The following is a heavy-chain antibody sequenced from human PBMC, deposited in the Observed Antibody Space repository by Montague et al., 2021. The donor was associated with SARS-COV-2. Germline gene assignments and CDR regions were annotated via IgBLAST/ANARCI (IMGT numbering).Heavy chain of an antibody. J-gene: IGHJ6*03. CDR2: IHHGGST. D-gene: IGHD2-15*01. CDR1: GGSFSTYS. Sequence: SETLPLTCAVHGGSFSTYSWNWIRQPPGKELEWIGEIHHGGSTNYNPSLKSRVTISADTSKNQFSLKLTSVAAADTAVYYCARLGDGVVPSPILGVGPYHSYYYMDVWGKGTAVTVSS. V-gene: IGHV4-34*01. CDR3: ARLGDGVVPSPILGVGPYHSYYYMDV.